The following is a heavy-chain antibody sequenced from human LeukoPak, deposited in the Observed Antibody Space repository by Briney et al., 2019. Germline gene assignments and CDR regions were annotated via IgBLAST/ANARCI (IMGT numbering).Heavy chain of an antibody. D-gene: IGHD2-15*01. CDR2: ISGSGGST. CDR3: ARTYCIGSSCPGVFEY. V-gene: IGHV3-23*01. Sequence: GGSLRLSCAASGFIFNSHAMSWVRQAPGKGLEWVSGISGSGGSTYHADSMKGRFTISRDDSKDTLYLQMNSLRAEDTAVYYCARTYCIGSSCPGVFEYWGQGTLVTVSS. CDR1: GFIFNSHA. J-gene: IGHJ4*02.